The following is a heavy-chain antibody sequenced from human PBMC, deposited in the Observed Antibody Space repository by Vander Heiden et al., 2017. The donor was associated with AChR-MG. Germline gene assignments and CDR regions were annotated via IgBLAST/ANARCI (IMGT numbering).Heavy chain of an antibody. J-gene: IGHJ6*02. V-gene: IGHV3-30*02. D-gene: IGHD2-15*01. CDR3: AKAFVVPGYYYGMDV. Sequence: QVQLVESGGGVVQPGGSLRLSCAASGFTFSGEGMHWVRQAPGKGLEWVAFIRYDGSNKYYADSVKGRFTISRDNSKNTLYLQMNSLRAEDTAVYYCAKAFVVPGYYYGMDVWGQGTTVTVSS. CDR2: IRYDGSNK. CDR1: GFTFSGEG.